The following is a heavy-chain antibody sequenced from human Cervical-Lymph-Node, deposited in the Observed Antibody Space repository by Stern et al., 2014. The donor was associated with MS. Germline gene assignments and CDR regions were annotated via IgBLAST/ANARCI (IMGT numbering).Heavy chain of an antibody. J-gene: IGHJ4*02. Sequence: QLQLQESGPGLVKPSETLSLTCIVSGDSISSNNYYWGWIRQPPGKGLEWIGSIYNDGSTYYTPSLKSRVTIYEDTSKKQFSLNLSSVTAADTAVYYCARLTWEQPPYWGQGTLVTVSS. V-gene: IGHV4-39*01. CDR1: GDSISSNNYY. D-gene: IGHD1/OR15-1a*01. CDR2: IYNDGST. CDR3: ARLTWEQPPY.